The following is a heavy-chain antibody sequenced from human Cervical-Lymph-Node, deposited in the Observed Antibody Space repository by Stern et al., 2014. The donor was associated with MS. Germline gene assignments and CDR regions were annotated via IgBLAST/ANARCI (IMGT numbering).Heavy chain of an antibody. D-gene: IGHD2-21*01. CDR3: ARDTYSPERSDW. V-gene: IGHV3-53*01. CDR2: ITNDGST. Sequence: EVQLVQSGGGVIQPGGSLRLPCTASGFTVRRDYMTLVRTAPAPGMEWVYVITNDGSTFYTDSVKGRFTITRDDSKNTVYLHMISLRAEDTAMYSWARDTYSPERSDWWGQGTLVTVSS. CDR1: GFTVRRDY. J-gene: IGHJ4*02.